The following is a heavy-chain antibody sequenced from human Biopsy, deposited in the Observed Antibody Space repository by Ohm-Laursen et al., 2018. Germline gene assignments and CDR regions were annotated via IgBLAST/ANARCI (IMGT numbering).Heavy chain of an antibody. CDR1: GFTFGDYY. D-gene: IGHD3-10*01. CDR3: ATDGAGSYNEN. CDR2: ISGSGVTK. V-gene: IGHV3-11*01. J-gene: IGHJ4*02. Sequence: GSLRLSCSASGFTFGDYYMSWIRQAPGKGLEWLSYISGSGVTKMYADSVKGRFIVSRDNAKNSLYLEMNNLTVEDTAVYYCATDGAGSYNENWGQGTLVSVSS.